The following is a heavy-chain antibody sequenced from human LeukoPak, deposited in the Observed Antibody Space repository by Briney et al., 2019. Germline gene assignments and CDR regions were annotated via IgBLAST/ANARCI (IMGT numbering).Heavy chain of an antibody. CDR1: GFTFSSHA. V-gene: IGHV3-23*01. CDR3: AKVRGDHAHLQDDFDY. Sequence: GGSLRLSCTASGFTFSSHAMTWVRQAAGKGLQWVSSITGSGSGAYYADSVMGRVTISRDNSKNTLLLQMDSLRAEDTAMYYCAKVRGDHAHLQDDFDYWGQGTLVTVSS. D-gene: IGHD2-21*02. J-gene: IGHJ4*02. CDR2: ITGSGSGA.